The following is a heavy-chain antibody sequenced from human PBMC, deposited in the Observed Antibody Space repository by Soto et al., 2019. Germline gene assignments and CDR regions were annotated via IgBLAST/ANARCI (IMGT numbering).Heavy chain of an antibody. D-gene: IGHD3-3*01. CDR1: GFTVSSNY. V-gene: IGHV3-53*01. CDR2: IYSGGST. J-gene: IGHJ6*02. Sequence: GGSLRLSCAASGFTVSSNYMSWVRQAPGKGLEWVSVIYSGGSTYYADSVKGRFTISKDNSKNTLYLQRNSLRAEDTAVYYCARDTLSYDFWSGYLSPPYYYGMDVWGQGTTVTVSS. CDR3: ARDTLSYDFWSGYLSPPYYYGMDV.